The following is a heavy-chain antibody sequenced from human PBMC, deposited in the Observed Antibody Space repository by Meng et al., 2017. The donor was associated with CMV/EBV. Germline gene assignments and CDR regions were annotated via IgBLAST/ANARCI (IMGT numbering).Heavy chain of an antibody. CDR1: GFTVSSNY. J-gene: IGHJ6*02. V-gene: IGHV3-53*01. D-gene: IGHD6-6*01. Sequence: GESLKISCAASGFTVSSNYMSWVRQAPGKGLEWVSVIYSGGSTYYADSVKGRFTISRDNSKNTLYLQMNSLRAEDTAVYYCARAVGRAALTYYYGMDVWGQGTTVNVSS. CDR2: IYSGGST. CDR3: ARAVGRAALTYYYGMDV.